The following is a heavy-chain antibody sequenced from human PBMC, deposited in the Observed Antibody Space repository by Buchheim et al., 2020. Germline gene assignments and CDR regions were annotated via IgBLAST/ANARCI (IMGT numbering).Heavy chain of an antibody. J-gene: IGHJ4*02. Sequence: QVQLQESGPGLVKPSQTLPLTCTVSGGSINSGAYYWTWIRQHPGKGLEWIGYISNSGSTCYNPSLESRITISVDTSENQFSLKLNSVTAADTAVYYCARGREAVAEREDYLDSWGQGT. CDR1: GGSINSGAYY. D-gene: IGHD6-19*01. CDR2: ISNSGST. V-gene: IGHV4-31*03. CDR3: ARGREAVAEREDYLDS.